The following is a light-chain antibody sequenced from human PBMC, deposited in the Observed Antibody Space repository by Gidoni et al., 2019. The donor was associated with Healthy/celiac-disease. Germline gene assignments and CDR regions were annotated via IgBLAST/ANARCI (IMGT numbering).Light chain of an antibody. CDR3: QQYDNPPRT. Sequence: DIKMPRSPSSLSASVGDRVTITCQASQDISNYLNWYQQKPGKAPKLLIYDASNLETGVPSRFSGSGSGTDFTFTISSLQPEDIATYYCQQYDNPPRTFGQGTKLEIK. CDR2: DAS. CDR1: QDISNY. J-gene: IGKJ2*02. V-gene: IGKV1-33*01.